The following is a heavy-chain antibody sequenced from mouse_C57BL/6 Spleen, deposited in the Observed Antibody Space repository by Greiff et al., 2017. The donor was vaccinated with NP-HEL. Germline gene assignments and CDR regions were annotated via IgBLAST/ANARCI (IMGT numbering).Heavy chain of an antibody. CDR2: ISYDGSN. CDR3: ARSYGSSSWFAY. V-gene: IGHV3-6*01. Sequence: EVKLQESGPGLVKPSQSLSLTCSVPGYSITSGYYWNWIRQFPGNKLEWMGYISYDGSNNYNPSLKNRISITRDTSKNQFFLKLNSVTTEDTATYYCARSYGSSSWFAYWGQGTLVTVSA. D-gene: IGHD1-1*01. CDR1: GYSITSGYY. J-gene: IGHJ3*01.